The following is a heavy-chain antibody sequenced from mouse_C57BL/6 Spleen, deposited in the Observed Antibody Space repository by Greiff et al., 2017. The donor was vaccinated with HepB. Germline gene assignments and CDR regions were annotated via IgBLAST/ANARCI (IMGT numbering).Heavy chain of an antibody. CDR2: FYPGSGSI. Sequence: VQLLQSGAELVKPGASVKLSCKASGYTFTEYTIHWVKQRSGKGLEWIGGFYPGSGSIKYNEKFKDKVTLTADKYSISVYMELSRLTSEDSAVYVRARHEVHGSRTLDYWGQGTTLTVSS. D-gene: IGHD1-1*01. J-gene: IGHJ2*01. CDR3: ARHEVHGSRTLDY. V-gene: IGHV1-62-2*01. CDR1: GYTFTEYT.